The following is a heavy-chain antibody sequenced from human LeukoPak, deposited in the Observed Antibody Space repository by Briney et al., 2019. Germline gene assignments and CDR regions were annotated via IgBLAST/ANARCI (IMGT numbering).Heavy chain of an antibody. J-gene: IGHJ4*02. CDR3: AKAPYSGSLTGFDY. D-gene: IGHD1-26*01. Sequence: GGSLRLSCAASGFTFSSYAMSWVRQAPGKGLEWVSVISGSGSSTYYADSVKGRFTISRDNSKNTLFLQMNSLRAEDTAVYYCAKAPYSGSLTGFDYWGQGTLVTVSS. CDR1: GFTFSSYA. CDR2: ISGSGSST. V-gene: IGHV3-23*01.